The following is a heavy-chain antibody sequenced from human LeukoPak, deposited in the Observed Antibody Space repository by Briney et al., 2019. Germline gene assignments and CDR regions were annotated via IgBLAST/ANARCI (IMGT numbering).Heavy chain of an antibody. D-gene: IGHD5-18*01. CDR3: ARVTAMAYYYYYMDV. CDR1: GYTFTGYY. V-gene: IGHV1-2*02. CDR2: INPNSGGT. J-gene: IGHJ6*03. Sequence: VASVKVSFKASGYTFTGYYMHWVRQAPGQGLEWMGWINPNSGGTNYAQKFQGRVTMTRDTSISTAYMELSRLKSDDTAVYCCARVTAMAYYYYYMDVWGKGTTVTVSS.